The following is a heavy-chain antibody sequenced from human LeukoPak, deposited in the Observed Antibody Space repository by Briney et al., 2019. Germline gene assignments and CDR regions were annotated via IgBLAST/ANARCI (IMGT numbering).Heavy chain of an antibody. Sequence: ASVKVSCKVYGYTLTELSMHWVRQAPGKGLEWMGGFDAEDGETIYAQKFQGRVTMTEDKSTDTAYMELSSLRSEDTAVYYCATVQKQDYDTRPYYDHWGQGTLVTVSS. CDR1: GYTLTELS. D-gene: IGHD3-22*01. V-gene: IGHV1-24*01. CDR2: FDAEDGET. CDR3: ATVQKQDYDTRPYYDH. J-gene: IGHJ4*02.